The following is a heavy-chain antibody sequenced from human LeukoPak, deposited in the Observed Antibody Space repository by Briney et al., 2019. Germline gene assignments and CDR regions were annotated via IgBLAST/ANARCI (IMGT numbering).Heavy chain of an antibody. CDR3: ARSRILGYYFDY. V-gene: IGHV4-34*01. D-gene: IGHD2-21*01. Sequence: SETLSLTCAVYGGSFSGYYWSWIRQPPGKGLEWIGEINHSGSTNYNPSLKSRVTISVDTSKNQFSLKLSSVTAADTAVYYCARSRILGYYFDYWSQGTLVTVSS. CDR1: GGSFSGYY. CDR2: INHSGST. J-gene: IGHJ4*02.